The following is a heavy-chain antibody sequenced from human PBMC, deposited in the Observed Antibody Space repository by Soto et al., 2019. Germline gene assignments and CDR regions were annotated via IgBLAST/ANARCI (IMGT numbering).Heavy chain of an antibody. CDR3: ASDIWEQYDSSGYYPNAFDI. CDR1: GFTFSSYA. J-gene: IGHJ3*02. D-gene: IGHD3-22*01. V-gene: IGHV3-30-3*01. CDR2: ISYDGSNK. Sequence: GGSLRLSCAASGFTFSSYAMHWVRQAPGKGLEWVAVISYDGSNKYYADSVKGRFTISRDNSKNTLYLQMNSLRAEDTAVYYCASDIWEQYDSSGYYPNAFDIWGQGTMVTVSS.